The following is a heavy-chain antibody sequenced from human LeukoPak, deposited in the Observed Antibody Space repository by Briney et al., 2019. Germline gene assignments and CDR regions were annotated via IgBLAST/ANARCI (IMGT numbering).Heavy chain of an antibody. V-gene: IGHV4-61*02. CDR3: ARSALTMIVDY. Sequence: PSETLSLTCTVSGGSISSGSYYWSWIRPPAGKGLEWIGRIYTSGSTNYNPSLKSRVTISVDTSKNQFSLKLSSVTAADTAVYYCARSALTMIVDYWGQGTLVTVSS. CDR2: IYTSGST. D-gene: IGHD3-22*01. J-gene: IGHJ4*02. CDR1: GGSISSGSYY.